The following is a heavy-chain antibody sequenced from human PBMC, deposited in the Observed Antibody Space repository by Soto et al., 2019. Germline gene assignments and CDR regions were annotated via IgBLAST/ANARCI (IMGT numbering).Heavy chain of an antibody. CDR3: AGRKAGGYDWWRLDP. CDR2: IDSSGRT. D-gene: IGHD5-12*01. Sequence: QVLLQESGPGLVKPSETLSLTCTVSSDSIRSSSWGWIRHTLGKGLEWIGNIDSSGRTSYNPSLTSRSAKSVEKSENKLSMKVASVTASGTAVYYCAGRKAGGYDWWRLDPWGQGSLVTVSS. CDR1: SDSIRSSS. J-gene: IGHJ5*02. V-gene: IGHV4-59*13.